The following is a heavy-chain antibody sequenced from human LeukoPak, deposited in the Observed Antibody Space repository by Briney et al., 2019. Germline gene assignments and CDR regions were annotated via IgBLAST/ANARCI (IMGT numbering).Heavy chain of an antibody. CDR2: INHSGST. Sequence: SETLSLTCAVYGGSFSGYYWSWIRQPPGKGLEWIGEINHSGSTNYNPSLKSRVTISVDTSKNQFSLKLSSVTAADTAVYYCARASGHSSGWYNYYYCGMDVWGQGTTVTVSS. CDR3: ARASGHSSGWYNYYYCGMDV. V-gene: IGHV4-34*01. J-gene: IGHJ6*02. CDR1: GGSFSGYY. D-gene: IGHD6-19*01.